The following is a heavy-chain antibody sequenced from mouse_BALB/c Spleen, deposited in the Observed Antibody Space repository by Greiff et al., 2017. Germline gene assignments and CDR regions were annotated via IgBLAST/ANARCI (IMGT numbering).Heavy chain of an antibody. D-gene: IGHD2-4*01. CDR2: ISSGSSTI. Sequence: DVMLVESGGGLVQPGGSRKLSCAASGFTFSSFGMHWVRQAPEKGLEWVAYISSGSSTIYYADTVKGRFTISRDNPKNTLFLQMTSLRSEDTAMYYCARFDYGLDYWGQGTTLTVSS. CDR3: ARFDYGLDY. J-gene: IGHJ2*01. CDR1: GFTFSSFG. V-gene: IGHV5-17*02.